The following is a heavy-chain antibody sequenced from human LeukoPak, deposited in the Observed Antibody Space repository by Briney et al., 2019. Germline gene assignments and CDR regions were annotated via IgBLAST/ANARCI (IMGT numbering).Heavy chain of an antibody. CDR2: ISYDGSNK. D-gene: IGHD6-13*01. CDR1: GFTFSSYA. V-gene: IGHV3-30-3*01. J-gene: IGHJ4*02. CDR3: AREGVAAAGGLDY. Sequence: PGGSLRLSCAASGFTFSSYAMHWVRQAPGKGLEWVAVISYDGSNKYYADPVKGRFTISRDNSMNTLYLQMNSLRAEDTAVYYCAREGVAAAGGLDYWGQGTLVTVSS.